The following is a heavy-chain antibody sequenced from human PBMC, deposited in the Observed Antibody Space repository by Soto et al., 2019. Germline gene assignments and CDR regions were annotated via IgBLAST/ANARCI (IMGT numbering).Heavy chain of an antibody. D-gene: IGHD1-26*01. CDR2: TIPMFGTT. J-gene: IGHJ6*02. CDR3: ARTTGIVGASYSYYGMDV. CDR1: GGTFSSYA. V-gene: IGHV1-69*13. Sequence: ASVKVSCKASGGTFSSYAISWVRQAPGQGLEWMGGTIPMFGTTNYAQKFQGRVTITADESTSTAYMEVSSLRSEDTAMYYCARTTGIVGASYSYYGMDVWGQGTTVTVSS.